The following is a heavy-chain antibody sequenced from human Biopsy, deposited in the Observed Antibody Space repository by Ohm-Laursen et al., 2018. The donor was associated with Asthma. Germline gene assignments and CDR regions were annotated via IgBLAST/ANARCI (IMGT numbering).Heavy chain of an antibody. J-gene: IGHJ1*01. CDR2: IKHDGCEK. CDR3: ARTFHFWSPYHAEHYQL. D-gene: IGHD3-3*02. Sequence: SLRLSCTASGFAVSRDYMFWVRQAPGKGLEWVANIKHDGCEKNHVDSLKGRFTISRDNAKNSLYLQMNSLRAEDTAVYYCARTFHFWSPYHAEHYQLWGQGTLVTVSS. V-gene: IGHV3-7*01. CDR1: GFAVSRDY.